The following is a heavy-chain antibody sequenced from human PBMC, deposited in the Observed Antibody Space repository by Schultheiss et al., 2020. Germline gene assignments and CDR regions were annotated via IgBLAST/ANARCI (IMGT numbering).Heavy chain of an antibody. CDR2: IYYNGGT. V-gene: IGHV4-59*01. CDR1: GGSISSYY. J-gene: IGHJ5*02. Sequence: SETLSLTCTVSGGSISSYYWSWIRQPPGKGLEWIGYIYYNGGTNYNPSLKSRVTMSVDTSKNQFSLKLRAVTAADTAVYYCARENPDSRFGELLSWGQGTLVTVSS. D-gene: IGHD3-10*01. CDR3: ARENPDSRFGELLS.